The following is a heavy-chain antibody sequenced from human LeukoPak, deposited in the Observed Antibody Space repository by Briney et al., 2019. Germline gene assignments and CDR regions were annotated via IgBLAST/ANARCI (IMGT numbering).Heavy chain of an antibody. Sequence: GGSLRLSCAASGFTFDEYAMHWVRQAPGKGLEWVSGISWNSGSIGYTDSVKGRFTISRDNAKNSLYLQMNSLRAEDTALYYCAKVGAIAKGSYYFDYWGQGTLVTVSS. CDR3: AKVGAIAKGSYYFDY. CDR2: ISWNSGSI. CDR1: GFTFDEYA. J-gene: IGHJ4*02. D-gene: IGHD4-17*01. V-gene: IGHV3-9*01.